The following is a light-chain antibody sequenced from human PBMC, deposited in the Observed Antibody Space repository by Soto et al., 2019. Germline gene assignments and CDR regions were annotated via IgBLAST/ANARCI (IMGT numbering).Light chain of an antibody. V-gene: IGLV2-14*01. Sequence: QSALTQPASVSGSPGQSITISCTGTSSDVGGYNYVSWYQQHPGKAPKLMIYDVTHRPSGVSNRFSGSKSGNTASLTISGLQAEDEADYYCSSYTSSSPWVFGGGTKLTVL. CDR3: SSYTSSSPWV. CDR1: SSDVGGYNY. CDR2: DVT. J-gene: IGLJ3*02.